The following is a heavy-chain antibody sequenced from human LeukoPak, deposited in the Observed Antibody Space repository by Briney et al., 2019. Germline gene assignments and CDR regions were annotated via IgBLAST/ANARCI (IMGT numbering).Heavy chain of an antibody. Sequence: SETLSLTCTVSGGSISSGSYHWSWIRQPAGKGLEWIGRIYTSGSTNYNPSLKSRVTISVDTSKNQFSLKLSSVTAADTAVYYCARNSIAAAGYPDYWGQGTLVTVSS. CDR2: IYTSGST. J-gene: IGHJ4*02. D-gene: IGHD6-13*01. V-gene: IGHV4-61*02. CDR3: ARNSIAAAGYPDY. CDR1: GGSISSGSYH.